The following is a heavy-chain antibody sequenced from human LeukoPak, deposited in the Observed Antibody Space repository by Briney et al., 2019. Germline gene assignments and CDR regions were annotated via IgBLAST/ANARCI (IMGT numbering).Heavy chain of an antibody. D-gene: IGHD3-10*01. J-gene: IGHJ3*02. CDR3: ASMVRGVLDAFDI. CDR2: INHSGST. Sequence: SETLSLTCAVYGXSFSGYYWSWIRQPPGKGLEWIGEINHSGSTNYNPSLKSRVTISVDTSKNQFSLKLSSVTAADTAVYYCASMVRGVLDAFDIWGQGTMVTVSS. CDR1: GXSFSGYY. V-gene: IGHV4-34*01.